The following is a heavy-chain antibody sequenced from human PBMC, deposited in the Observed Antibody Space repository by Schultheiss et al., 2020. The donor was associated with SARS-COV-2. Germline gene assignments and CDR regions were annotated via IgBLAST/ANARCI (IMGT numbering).Heavy chain of an antibody. J-gene: IGHJ5*02. CDR1: GFTFGDYA. Sequence: GGSLRLSCTASGFTFGDYAMSWVRQASGKGLEWVGRIRSKARNYATTYAASVKGRFIISRDESRNTSYLQMNSLKIEDTAVYYCTRNSTSSGWFDPWGQGTLVTVSS. CDR2: IRSKARNYAT. D-gene: IGHD5-18*01. CDR3: TRNSTSSGWFDP. V-gene: IGHV3-73*01.